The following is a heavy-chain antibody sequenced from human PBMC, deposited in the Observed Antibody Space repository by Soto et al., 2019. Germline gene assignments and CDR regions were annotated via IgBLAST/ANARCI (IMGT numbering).Heavy chain of an antibody. CDR1: GFTFSDYS. CDR3: ARVAVGNTYLCDY. J-gene: IGHJ4*02. D-gene: IGHD1-26*01. CDR2: ISSTSTYI. Sequence: EVQLVESGGGLVKPGGSLRLSCAASGFTFSDYSMKWVRQAPGKGLEWVSSISSTSTYIFYADSVKGRFTISKDNAKNSLYLQMNRLRTEDTAVYYCARVAVGNTYLCDYWGQGTLVTVSS. V-gene: IGHV3-21*01.